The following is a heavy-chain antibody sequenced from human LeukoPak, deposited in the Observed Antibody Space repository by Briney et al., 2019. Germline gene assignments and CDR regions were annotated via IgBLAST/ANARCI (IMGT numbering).Heavy chain of an antibody. J-gene: IGHJ4*02. CDR1: GFTFSSYS. CDR2: ISSSSSTI. Sequence: QPGGSLRLSCAASGFTFSSYSMNWVRQAPGKGLEWVSYISSSSSTIYYADSVKGRFTISRDNAKNSLYLQMNSLRAEDTAVYYCARVYGSGSYAAFDYWGQGTLVTVSS. CDR3: ARVYGSGSYAAFDY. D-gene: IGHD3-10*01. V-gene: IGHV3-48*01.